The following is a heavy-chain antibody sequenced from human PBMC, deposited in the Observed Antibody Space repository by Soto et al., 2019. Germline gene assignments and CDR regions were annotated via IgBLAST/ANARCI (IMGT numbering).Heavy chain of an antibody. CDR2: ISSTTNYI. CDR3: ARESEDLTSNFDY. J-gene: IGHJ4*02. Sequence: EVQLVESGGGLVKPGGSLRLSCAASGFTFTRHSMNWVRQAPGKGLEWVSSISSTTNYIYYGDSMKGRFTISRDNAKNSLYLEMNSLRAEDTAVYYCARESEDLTSNFDYWGQGTLFTVSS. V-gene: IGHV3-21*06. CDR1: GFTFTRHS.